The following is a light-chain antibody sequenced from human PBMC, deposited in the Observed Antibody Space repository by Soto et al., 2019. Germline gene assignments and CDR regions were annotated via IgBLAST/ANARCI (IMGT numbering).Light chain of an antibody. CDR3: YSYTSSSTVL. V-gene: IGLV2-14*01. Sequence: QSVLTQPASVSGSPGQSITISCTGISSDIGGYNYVSWYKQHPVKAPKLMIYDVSNRRSGVSNRFSGSKSGNTASLTISGLQAEDEADYYCYSYTSSSTVLFGGGTKVTV. CDR2: DVS. J-gene: IGLJ2*01. CDR1: SSDIGGYNY.